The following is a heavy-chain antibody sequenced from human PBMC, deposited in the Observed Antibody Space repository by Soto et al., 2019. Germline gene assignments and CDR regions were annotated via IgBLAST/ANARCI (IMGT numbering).Heavy chain of an antibody. D-gene: IGHD3-9*01. CDR2: ISYDGSNK. Sequence: GGALRLSCGAFGFTFSSYGMHWVRQAPGKGLEWVAVISYDGSNKYYADSVKGRFTISRDNSKNTLYLQMNSLRAEDTAVYYCAKSLPHSVLRYFDWLYPLDYWGQGTLVTVSS. CDR1: GFTFSSYG. J-gene: IGHJ4*02. V-gene: IGHV3-30*18. CDR3: AKSLPHSVLRYFDWLYPLDY.